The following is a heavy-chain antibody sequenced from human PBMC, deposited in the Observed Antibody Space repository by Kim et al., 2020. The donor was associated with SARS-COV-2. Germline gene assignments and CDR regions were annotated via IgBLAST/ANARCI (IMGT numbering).Heavy chain of an antibody. Sequence: GGSLRLSCAASGFTFNNFGMHWVRQAPGKGLEWVALISYDGSKKYYADSLKGRFTISRDSSKHTLYLQRDRLRPENTAGYFCGKDKSFFMITFGGESACMDGSGQGTTVTVSS. D-gene: IGHD3-16*01. CDR1: GFTFNNFG. CDR2: ISYDGSKK. CDR3: GKDKSFFMITFGGESACMDG. V-gene: IGHV3-30*18. J-gene: IGHJ6*02.